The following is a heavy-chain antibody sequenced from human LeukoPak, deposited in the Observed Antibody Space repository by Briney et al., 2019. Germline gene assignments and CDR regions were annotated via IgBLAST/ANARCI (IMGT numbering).Heavy chain of an antibody. D-gene: IGHD5-12*01. Sequence: GGSLRLSCAASGFTFSSYSRTWVRQAPGKGLEWVSSISSSSSYIYYADSVKGRFTISRDNAKNSLYLQMNSLRAEDTAVYYCARGSGYDYGTVDDAFDIWGQGTMVTVSS. V-gene: IGHV3-21*01. J-gene: IGHJ3*02. CDR1: GFTFSSYS. CDR3: ARGSGYDYGTVDDAFDI. CDR2: ISSSSSYI.